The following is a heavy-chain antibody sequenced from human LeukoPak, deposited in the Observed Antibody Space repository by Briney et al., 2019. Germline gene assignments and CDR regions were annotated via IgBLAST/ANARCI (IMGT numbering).Heavy chain of an antibody. V-gene: IGHV3-21*01. Sequence: GGSLRLSCAASGFTFSTYNMNWVRHAPGKGLEWISSITSSSSYIYYADSVKGRFTISRDNAKNSLYLQMNSLRAEDTAVYYCAELGITMIGGVWGKGTTVTISS. J-gene: IGHJ6*04. CDR1: GFTFSTYN. CDR3: AELGITMIGGV. CDR2: ITSSSSYI. D-gene: IGHD3-10*02.